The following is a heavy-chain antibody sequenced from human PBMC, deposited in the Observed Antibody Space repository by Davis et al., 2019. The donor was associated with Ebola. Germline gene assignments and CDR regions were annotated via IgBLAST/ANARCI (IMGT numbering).Heavy chain of an antibody. D-gene: IGHD1-26*01. Sequence: PGGSLRLSCAASGFTFSSYAMSWVRQAPGKGLEWVSAISGSGGSTYYADSVKGRFTISRDNSKNTLYLQMNSLRDEDTAVYYCARAYSGSRCFDYWGQGTLVTVSS. CDR2: ISGSGGST. CDR1: GFTFSSYA. CDR3: ARAYSGSRCFDY. J-gene: IGHJ4*02. V-gene: IGHV3-23*01.